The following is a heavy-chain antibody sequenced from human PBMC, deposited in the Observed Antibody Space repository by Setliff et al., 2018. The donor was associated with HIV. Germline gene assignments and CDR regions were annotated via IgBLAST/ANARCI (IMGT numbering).Heavy chain of an antibody. D-gene: IGHD3-9*01. V-gene: IGHV4-61*02. Sequence: TLSLTCTVSGGSISSGDYYWTWIRQPAGKGLQWIGRIHTSGNTNYNPSLKSRVTISVDTSKNQFSLKLSSVIAADTAVYYCARHAAGPDGPFDYFLTAYFDSLGQGALVTVSS. J-gene: IGHJ4*02. CDR1: GGSISSGDYY. CDR3: ARHAAGPDGPFDYFLTAYFDS. CDR2: IHTSGNT.